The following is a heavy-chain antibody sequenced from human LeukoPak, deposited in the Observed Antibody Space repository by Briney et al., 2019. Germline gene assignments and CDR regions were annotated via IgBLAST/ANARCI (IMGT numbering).Heavy chain of an antibody. CDR3: ARDDSGSPEIDY. J-gene: IGHJ4*02. V-gene: IGHV1-2*02. Sequence: ASVKVSCKASGYTFTGYYVHWVRQAPGQGLEWMGWINPHSGDTNYAQKFQGRVTMTRDTSISTAYMELSRLTSDDTAVYYCARDDSGSPEIDYWGQGTLVTVSS. D-gene: IGHD1-26*01. CDR1: GYTFTGYY. CDR2: INPHSGDT.